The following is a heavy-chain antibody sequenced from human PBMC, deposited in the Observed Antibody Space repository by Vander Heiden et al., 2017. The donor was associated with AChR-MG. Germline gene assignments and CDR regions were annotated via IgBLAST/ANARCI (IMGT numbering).Heavy chain of an antibody. J-gene: IGHJ4*02. CDR1: SGSFRSHF. V-gene: IGHV4-59*11. CDR3: ARVGDVLTGYYPYYFDS. CDR2: IYYRGSS. D-gene: IGHD3-9*01. Sequence: QVHLQESGPGLVKPSETLSLTCTVSSGSFRSHFWSWLRHPPGNDLEWIGHIYYRGSSTYNPSRKSRVTISVDTSKNQFSLKLSSVTAADTALYYCARVGDVLTGYYPYYFDSWGQGTLVTVSS.